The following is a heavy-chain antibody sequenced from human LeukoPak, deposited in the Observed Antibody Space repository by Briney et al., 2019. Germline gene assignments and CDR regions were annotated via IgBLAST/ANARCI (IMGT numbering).Heavy chain of an antibody. V-gene: IGHV4-34*01. CDR1: GGSFSGYY. CDR2: INHSGST. Sequence: SSETLSLTCAVYGGSFSGYYWSWIRQPPGKGLEWIGEINHSGSTNYNPSLKSRVTISVDTSKNQFSLKLSSVTAADTAVYYCARVVVVLVGYCSSTSCYGLVRWFDPWGQGTLVTVSS. CDR3: ARVVVVLVGYCSSTSCYGLVRWFDP. J-gene: IGHJ5*02. D-gene: IGHD2-2*01.